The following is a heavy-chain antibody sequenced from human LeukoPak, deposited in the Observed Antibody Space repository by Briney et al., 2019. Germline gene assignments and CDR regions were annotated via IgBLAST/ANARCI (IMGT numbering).Heavy chain of an antibody. V-gene: IGHV3-21*01. D-gene: IGHD6-13*01. Sequence: GGSLRLYCAASGFTFSIYAMNWVRQAPGKGLEWVSSISSSSSYIYYADSMKGRFTISRDDAKNSLYLQMSSLRAEDTAVYYCARGTDITATGSDFWGQGTQVTVSS. CDR1: GFTFSIYA. CDR3: ARGTDITATGSDF. CDR2: ISSSSSYI. J-gene: IGHJ4*02.